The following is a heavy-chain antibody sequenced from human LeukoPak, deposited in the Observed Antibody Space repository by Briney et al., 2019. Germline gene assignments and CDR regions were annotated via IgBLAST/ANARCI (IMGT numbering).Heavy chain of an antibody. D-gene: IGHD3-22*01. J-gene: IGHJ4*02. V-gene: IGHV4-59*01. Sequence: SETLSLTCTVSGGSISSYYWSWIRQPPGKGLEWIGYIYYSGSTNYNPSLKSRVTISVDTSKNQFSLKLSSVTAADTAVYYCATSFYDSSGYYHPLGYWGQGTLVTVSS. CDR2: IYYSGST. CDR3: ATSFYDSSGYYHPLGY. CDR1: GGSISSYY.